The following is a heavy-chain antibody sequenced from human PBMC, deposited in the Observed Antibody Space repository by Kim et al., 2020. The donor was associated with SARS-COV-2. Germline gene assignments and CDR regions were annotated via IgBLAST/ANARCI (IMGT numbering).Heavy chain of an antibody. CDR3: ARDTGYYDILTGPTLTNWFDP. Sequence: SETLSLTCTVSGGSISSSSYYWGWIRQPPGKGLEWIGSIYYSGSTYYNPSLKSRVTISVDTSKNQFSLKLSSVTAADTAVYYCARDTGYYDILTGPTLTNWFDPWGQGTLVTVSS. CDR2: IYYSGST. D-gene: IGHD3-9*01. J-gene: IGHJ5*02. CDR1: GGSISSSSYY. V-gene: IGHV4-39*02.